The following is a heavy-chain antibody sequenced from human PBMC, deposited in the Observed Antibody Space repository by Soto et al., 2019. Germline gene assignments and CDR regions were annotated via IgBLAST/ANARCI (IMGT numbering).Heavy chain of an antibody. J-gene: IGHJ4*02. CDR2: INPSGGST. V-gene: IGHV1-46*01. Sequence: ASVKVSCKAPGYTLTSYYMHWVRQAPGQGLEWMGIINPSGGSTNYAQKFQGRVTMTRDTSTSTAYMELSSLRSDDTAVYYCAREEYYYGSGAFFDYWGQGTLVTVSS. CDR1: GYTLTSYY. CDR3: AREEYYYGSGAFFDY. D-gene: IGHD3-10*01.